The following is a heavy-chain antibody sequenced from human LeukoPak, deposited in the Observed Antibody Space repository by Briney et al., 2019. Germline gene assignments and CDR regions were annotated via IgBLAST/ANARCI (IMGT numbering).Heavy chain of an antibody. CDR2: ISYDGSNK. Sequence: GGSLRLSCAASGFTFSSYGMHWVRQAPGKGLEWVAVISYDGSNKYYADSVKGRFTISRDNSKNTLYLQMNSLRAEDTAVYYCVKDGRYYYGSGSPLYYFDYWGQGTLVTVSS. J-gene: IGHJ4*02. CDR3: VKDGRYYYGSGSPLYYFDY. CDR1: GFTFSSYG. D-gene: IGHD3-10*01. V-gene: IGHV3-30*18.